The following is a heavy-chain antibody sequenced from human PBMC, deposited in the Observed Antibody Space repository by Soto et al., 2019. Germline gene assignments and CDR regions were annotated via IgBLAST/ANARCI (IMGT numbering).Heavy chain of an antibody. CDR3: ARDISMIVVSSHAFDI. V-gene: IGHV1-69*04. CDR1: GGTFSSYT. J-gene: IGHJ3*02. D-gene: IGHD3-22*01. CDR2: IIPILGIA. Sequence: ASVKVSCKASGGTFSSYTISWVRQAPGQGLEWMGRIIPILGIANYAQKFQGRVTMTRDTSTSTVYMELSSLRSEDTAVYYCARDISMIVVSSHAFDIWGQGTMVTVSS.